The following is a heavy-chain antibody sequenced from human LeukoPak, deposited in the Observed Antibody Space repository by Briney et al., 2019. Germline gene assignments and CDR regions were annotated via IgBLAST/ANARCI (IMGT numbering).Heavy chain of an antibody. Sequence: GGSLRLSCAASGFTFSSHAMNWVRQAPGNGLEWVSGISGSGGSTYHADSVKGRSTISRDNSKNTLYLQMNSLRAEDTAVYYCAKGRDYDLFDPWGQGTLVTVSS. CDR2: ISGSGGST. CDR1: GFTFSSHA. J-gene: IGHJ5*02. V-gene: IGHV3-23*01. D-gene: IGHD5-12*01. CDR3: AKGRDYDLFDP.